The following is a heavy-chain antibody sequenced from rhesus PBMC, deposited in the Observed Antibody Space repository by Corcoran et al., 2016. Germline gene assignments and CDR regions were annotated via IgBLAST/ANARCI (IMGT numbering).Heavy chain of an antibody. J-gene: IGHJ5-2*02. Sequence: QVTLKESGPALVKPTQTRTLTCTFSGFSLSTSGMGVGWIRKPPGKALEWLASIYWDDDKYYSTSLKSRLTISKDTSKNQVLLTMTNMDPVDTATYYCARVDYYDSGYYTDNSLDVWGRGVLVTVSS. D-gene: IGHD3-28*01. V-gene: IGHV2S1*01. CDR1: GFSLSTSGMG. CDR3: ARVDYYDSGYYTDNSLDV. CDR2: IYWDDDK.